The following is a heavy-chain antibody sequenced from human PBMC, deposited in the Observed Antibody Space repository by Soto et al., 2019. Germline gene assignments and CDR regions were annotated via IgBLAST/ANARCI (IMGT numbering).Heavy chain of an antibody. D-gene: IGHD6-13*01. Sequence: PGGSLRLSCAASGFTFSSYAMSWVRQAPGKGLEWVSAISGSGGSTYYADSVKGRFTISRDNSKNTLYLQMNSLRAEDMAVYYCAKDHLYSSSWYYFDYWGQGTLVTVSS. J-gene: IGHJ4*02. CDR3: AKDHLYSSSWYYFDY. CDR2: ISGSGGST. CDR1: GFTFSSYA. V-gene: IGHV3-23*01.